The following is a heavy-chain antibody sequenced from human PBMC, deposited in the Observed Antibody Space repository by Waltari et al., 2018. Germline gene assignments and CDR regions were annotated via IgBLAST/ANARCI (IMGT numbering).Heavy chain of an antibody. D-gene: IGHD6-19*01. CDR1: GYTFTSYA. Sequence: QVQLVQSGAEVKKPGASVKVSCKASGYTFTSYAMHWVRQAPGQRLEWMGWINAGNGNTKYSQKFQGRVTITRDTSASTAYMELSSLRSEDTAVYYCARVISSGWKYYFDYWGQGTLVTVSS. CDR3: ARVISSGWKYYFDY. J-gene: IGHJ4*02. CDR2: INAGNGNT. V-gene: IGHV1-3*01.